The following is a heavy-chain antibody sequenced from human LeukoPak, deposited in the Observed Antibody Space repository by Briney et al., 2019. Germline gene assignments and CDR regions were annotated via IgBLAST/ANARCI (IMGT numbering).Heavy chain of an antibody. CDR2: INPSGGST. Sequence: ASVKVSCKASGYTFTSYYMHWVRQAPGQGLEWMGIINPSGGSTSYAQKFQGRVTVTRDTSTSTVYMELSSLRSEDTAVYYCARDAPGSYYDSSGYYPDYWGQETLVTVSS. CDR1: GYTFTSYY. V-gene: IGHV1-46*01. D-gene: IGHD3-22*01. J-gene: IGHJ4*02. CDR3: ARDAPGSYYDSSGYYPDY.